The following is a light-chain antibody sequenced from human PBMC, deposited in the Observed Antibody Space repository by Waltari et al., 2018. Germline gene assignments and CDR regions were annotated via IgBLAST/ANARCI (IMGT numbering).Light chain of an antibody. CDR2: DAS. CDR3: QHYHNWPRT. V-gene: IGKV3-15*01. Sequence: EIVMTQSPATLSVSPGERATLSCRASQSVRINLAWYQQKPGQAPRLLIYDASTGAAGIPARFSGSGSGTEFTLTISSLQSEDFAVYYCQHYHNWPRTFGQGTKVE. J-gene: IGKJ1*01. CDR1: QSVRIN.